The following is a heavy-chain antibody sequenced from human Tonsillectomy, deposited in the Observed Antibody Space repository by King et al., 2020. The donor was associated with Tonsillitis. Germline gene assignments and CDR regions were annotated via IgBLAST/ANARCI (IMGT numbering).Heavy chain of an antibody. CDR1: GGTFSGYV. CDR3: ARSIGYPDS. CDR2: IVPLIDTA. V-gene: IGHV1-69*04. Sequence: QLVQSAAEVKKPGSSVKVSCTASGGTFSGYVIHWVRQAPGQGFEWVGRIVPLIDTADYAQRIQGRVTITMDKSTSTAYMELDSLTSDDTAVYYCARSIGYPDSWGPGPLVSVSS. J-gene: IGHJ4*02. D-gene: IGHD6-25*01.